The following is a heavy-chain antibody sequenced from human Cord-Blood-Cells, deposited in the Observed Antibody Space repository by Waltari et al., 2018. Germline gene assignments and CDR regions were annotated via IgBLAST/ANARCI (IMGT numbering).Heavy chain of an antibody. CDR2: MYYSGST. D-gene: IGHD3-3*01. V-gene: IGHV4-39*01. Sequence: QLQLQESGPGLVKPSETLSLTCTVSGGSISSSSYYWGWIRQPPGKGLEWIGSMYYSGSTYYNPSIKSRVTISVGTSKNQFALKLSAVTAADTAVYYCARHRGDFWSGYYDAFDIWGQGTMVTVSS. CDR1: GGSISSSSYY. J-gene: IGHJ3*02. CDR3: ARHRGDFWSGYYDAFDI.